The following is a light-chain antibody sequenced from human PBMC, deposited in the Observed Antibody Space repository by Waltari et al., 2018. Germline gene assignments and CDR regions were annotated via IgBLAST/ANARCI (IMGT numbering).Light chain of an antibody. V-gene: IGKV4-1*01. CDR2: WES. CDR3: QQYYSSPLSIT. CDR1: QSVLFSSNNKNS. Sequence: DIVLTQSPDSLAVSLGERATINCRSSQSVLFSSNNKNSLAWYQQKPGQPPKLPIYWESTLESGVPDRFSGSGSGTDFTLTISSLQAEDVAIYYCQQYYSSPLSITFGQGTRLEIK. J-gene: IGKJ5*01.